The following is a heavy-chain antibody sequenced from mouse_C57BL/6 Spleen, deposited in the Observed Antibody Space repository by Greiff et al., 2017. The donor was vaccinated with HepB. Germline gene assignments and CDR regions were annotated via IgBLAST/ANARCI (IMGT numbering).Heavy chain of an antibody. Sequence: QVQLQQPGAELVKPGASVKISCKASGYTFTSYWITWVKQRPGQGLEWIGDIYPGSGSTNYNEKFKSKATLTVDTSSSTAYMQLSSLTSEDSAVYYCAKILHYYGSSYAKDYWGQGTSVTVSS. CDR3: AKILHYYGSSYAKDY. D-gene: IGHD1-1*01. J-gene: IGHJ4*01. CDR1: GYTFTSYW. V-gene: IGHV1-55*01. CDR2: IYPGSGST.